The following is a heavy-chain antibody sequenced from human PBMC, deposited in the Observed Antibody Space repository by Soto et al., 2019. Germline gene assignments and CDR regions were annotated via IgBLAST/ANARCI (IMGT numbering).Heavy chain of an antibody. CDR1: GYTFTGYY. CDR2: INPNSGGT. CDR3: ARTKITFGGAFYGMDV. J-gene: IGHJ6*02. D-gene: IGHD3-16*01. V-gene: IGHV1-2*02. Sequence: ASEKVSCKASGYTFTGYYMHWVRQAPGQGLEWMGWINPNSGGTNYAQKFQGRVTMTRDTSISTAYMELSRLRSDDTAVYYCARTKITFGGAFYGMDVWGQGTTVTVSS.